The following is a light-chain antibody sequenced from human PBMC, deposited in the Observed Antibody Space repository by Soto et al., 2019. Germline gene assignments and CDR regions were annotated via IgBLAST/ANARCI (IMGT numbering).Light chain of an antibody. CDR2: GAS. CDR1: QSVSNN. V-gene: IGKV3-15*01. J-gene: IGKJ5*01. CDR3: QQYNNWPPVT. Sequence: EIVMTQSPVTLSGSPGERVTLSCRASQSVSNNLAWYQQKSGQAPRLLIYGASTRVTGIPARFSGSGSGTEFTLTISSLQSEDFAIYYCQQYNNWPPVTFGQGTRLEIK.